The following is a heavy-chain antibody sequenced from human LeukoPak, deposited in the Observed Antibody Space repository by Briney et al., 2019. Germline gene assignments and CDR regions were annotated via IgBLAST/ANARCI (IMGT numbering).Heavy chain of an antibody. CDR2: INHSGGT. J-gene: IGHJ4*02. Sequence: SETLSLTCAVYGGSFSGFYWSWIRQPPGKGLEWIGEINHSGGTNYNPSLKSRVTISVDTSKNQFSLKLSSVTAADTAVYYCASVYDSSGYYPFWGQGTLVTVSS. D-gene: IGHD3-22*01. CDR3: ASVYDSSGYYPF. CDR1: GGSFSGFY. V-gene: IGHV4-34*01.